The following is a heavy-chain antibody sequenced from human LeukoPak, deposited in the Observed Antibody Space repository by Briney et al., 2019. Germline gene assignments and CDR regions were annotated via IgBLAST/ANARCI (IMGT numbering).Heavy chain of an antibody. J-gene: IGHJ5*02. V-gene: IGHV4-39*01. CDR3: ARQTSAPNP. CDR2: IHYSGTA. CDR1: GGSISSSNFY. Sequence: PSETLSLTCSVSGGSISSSNFYWGWIRQPPGKGLEWIGSIHYSGTANYNPSLKSRVTMFVDTSKNQFSLKLTSVTAADTAVYYCARQTSAPNPWGQGILVTASS.